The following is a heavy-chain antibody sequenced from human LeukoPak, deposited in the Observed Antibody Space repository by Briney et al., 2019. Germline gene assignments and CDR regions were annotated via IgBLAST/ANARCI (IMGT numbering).Heavy chain of an antibody. V-gene: IGHV3-23*01. CDR3: AKDPRSIIGTVNWFDP. D-gene: IGHD3-16*01. Sequence: GGSLRLSCAASGFTFSSYSMNWVRQAPGKGLEWVSAISGSGGSTYYADSVKGRFTISRDNSKNTLYLQMNSLRAEDTAVYYCAKDPRSIIGTVNWFDPWGQGTLVTVSS. CDR2: ISGSGGST. J-gene: IGHJ5*02. CDR1: GFTFSSYS.